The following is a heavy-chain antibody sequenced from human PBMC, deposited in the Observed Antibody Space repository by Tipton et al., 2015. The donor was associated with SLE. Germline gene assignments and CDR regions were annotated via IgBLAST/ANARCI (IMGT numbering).Heavy chain of an antibody. J-gene: IGHJ4*02. CDR2: INHSGST. CDR1: GGSFSGYY. CDR3: ARKDVDFDY. Sequence: TLSLTCAVYGGSFSGYYWSWIRQPPGKGLEWIGEINHSGSTNYNPSLKSRVTISVDTSKNQFSLKLSSVTAADTAVYYCARKDVDFDYWGQGTLVTVSS. V-gene: IGHV4-34*01. D-gene: IGHD3-10*02.